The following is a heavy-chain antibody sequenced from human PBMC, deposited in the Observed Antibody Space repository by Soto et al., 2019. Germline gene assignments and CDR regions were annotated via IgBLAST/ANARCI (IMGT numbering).Heavy chain of an antibody. J-gene: IGHJ3*02. CDR3: ARVHTSGYYSMSFDI. D-gene: IGHD3-22*01. Sequence: QVQLVESGGGVVQPGRSLRLSCEASGFTFSSYAMHWVRQAPGKGLEWVAVISYDGSTKYYADYVKGRFTISRDNSKNTLDLQMNRLRAEDTAVYYCARVHTSGYYSMSFDIWGQGTMVTVSS. V-gene: IGHV3-30-3*01. CDR1: GFTFSSYA. CDR2: ISYDGSTK.